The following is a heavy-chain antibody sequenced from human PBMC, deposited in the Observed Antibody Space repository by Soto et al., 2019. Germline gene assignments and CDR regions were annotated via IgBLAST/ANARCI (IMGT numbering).Heavy chain of an antibody. CDR3: AREYLKSSYCSGPSCYSYYYYGMDV. V-gene: IGHV1-46*01. CDR2: INPSGGST. D-gene: IGHD2-15*01. CDR1: GYPFTSYC. J-gene: IGHJ6*02. Sequence: XSVKVSCKASGYPFTSYCMHWVRQAPGQGLEWMGIINPSGGSTSYAQKFQGRVTMTRDTSTSTVYMELSSLRSEDTAVYYCAREYLKSSYCSGPSCYSYYYYGMDVWGQGTTVTVSS.